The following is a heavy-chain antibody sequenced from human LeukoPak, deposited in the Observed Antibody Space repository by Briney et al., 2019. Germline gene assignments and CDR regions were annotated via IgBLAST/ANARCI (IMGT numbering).Heavy chain of an antibody. Sequence: GGSLRLSCAASGFTFSSYAMSWVRQAPGKGLEWVSGISGSGGNTYYADSVRGRFTISRDNSKNTLYLQMNSLRAEDAAVYYCARAPVTSCRGAYCYPFDYWGQGTLVTVSS. D-gene: IGHD2-21*01. CDR2: ISGSGGNT. J-gene: IGHJ4*02. CDR3: ARAPVTSCRGAYCYPFDY. V-gene: IGHV3-23*01. CDR1: GFTFSSYA.